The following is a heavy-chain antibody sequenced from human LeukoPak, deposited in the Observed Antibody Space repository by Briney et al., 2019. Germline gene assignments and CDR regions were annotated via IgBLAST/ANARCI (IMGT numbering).Heavy chain of an antibody. CDR3: ATVGRYSRGDY. J-gene: IGHJ4*02. Sequence: GGSLRLSCAASGFSFSSYGIHWVRQAPGKGLEWVAAISDDGSNKYYVDSVKGRFTISRDSSKNTLYLQMNSLRGEDTAVYYCATVGRYSRGDYWGQGTLVTVSS. D-gene: IGHD5-18*01. V-gene: IGHV3-30*03. CDR1: GFSFSSYG. CDR2: ISDDGSNK.